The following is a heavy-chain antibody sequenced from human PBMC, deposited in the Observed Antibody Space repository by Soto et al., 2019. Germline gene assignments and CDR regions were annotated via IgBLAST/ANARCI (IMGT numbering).Heavy chain of an antibody. CDR3: ARALVLGVGALSQ. V-gene: IGHV3-11*01. CDR2: ISDSGSLT. D-gene: IGHD1-26*01. CDR1: GFTFSAYY. Sequence: QVQLVESGGGLVKPEGSLRLSCADSGFTFSAYYMSWIRQAPGKGLEWVSYISDSGSLTHYGDSVKGRFTISRDNAKASLYLQMDSLRAEDTAIYYCARALVLGVGALSQWGQGTLVTVSS. J-gene: IGHJ4*02.